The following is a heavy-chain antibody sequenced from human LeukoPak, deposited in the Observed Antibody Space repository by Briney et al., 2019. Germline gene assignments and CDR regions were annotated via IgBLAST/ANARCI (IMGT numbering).Heavy chain of an antibody. CDR2: ISASSSTI. CDR3: ARDISGYTYGHDAFDI. J-gene: IGHJ3*02. D-gene: IGHD5-18*01. CDR1: GFSLSSFN. Sequence: GGSLRLSCVASGFSLSSFNMNWVRQAPGKGLEWVSYISASSSTIYYADSVKGRFTISRDSAKNSLCLQLNTLRAEDTAIYYCARDISGYTYGHDAFDIWGQGTMVTVSS. V-gene: IGHV3-48*04.